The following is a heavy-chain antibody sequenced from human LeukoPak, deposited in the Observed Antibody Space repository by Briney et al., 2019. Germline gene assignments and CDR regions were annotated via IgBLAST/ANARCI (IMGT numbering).Heavy chain of an antibody. CDR3: ARDPEEYYDSSGYYYA. D-gene: IGHD3-22*01. Sequence: PSETLSLTCTVSGGPISSYYWSWIRQPAGKGLEWIGRIYTSGSTNYNPSLKSRVTMSVDTSKNQFSLKLSSVTAADTAVYYCARDPEEYYDSSGYYYAWSQGTLVTVSS. J-gene: IGHJ4*02. CDR2: IYTSGST. CDR1: GGPISSYY. V-gene: IGHV4-4*07.